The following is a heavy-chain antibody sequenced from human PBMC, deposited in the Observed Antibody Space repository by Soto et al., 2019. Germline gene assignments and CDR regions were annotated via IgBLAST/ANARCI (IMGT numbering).Heavy chain of an antibody. D-gene: IGHD6-25*01. J-gene: IGHJ4*02. CDR2: ISSSNTI. Sequence: GGSLRLSCAASGFSFSSYDMNWVRQAPGKGLEWVSYISSSNTIHYADSVKGRFTISRDNAKDSLYLQMNSLSAEDTAVYYCARDRTYSSGGYHYYEYWGQGA. CDR1: GFSFSSYD. V-gene: IGHV3-48*01. CDR3: ARDRTYSSGGYHYYEY.